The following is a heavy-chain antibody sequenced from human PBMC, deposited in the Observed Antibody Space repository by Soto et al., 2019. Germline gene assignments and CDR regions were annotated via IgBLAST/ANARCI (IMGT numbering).Heavy chain of an antibody. V-gene: IGHV1-69*01. CDR1: GGPLRSYD. Sequence: QLVQSGAEVKKPGSSVKVSCKGSGGPLRSYDVSWLRQAPGQGLEWVGGIIPISGTPNYAQKFQGRVTITADASRSTAYMELSSLRSEDTAVYYCARRTGGGSLDYWGQGTLVSVSS. D-gene: IGHD2-15*01. CDR2: IIPISGTP. CDR3: ARRTGGGSLDY. J-gene: IGHJ4*02.